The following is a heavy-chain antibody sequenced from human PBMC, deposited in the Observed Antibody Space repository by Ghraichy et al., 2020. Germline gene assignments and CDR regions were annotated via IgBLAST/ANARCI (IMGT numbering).Heavy chain of an antibody. D-gene: IGHD3-10*01. CDR1: GGSIRGSY. J-gene: IGHJ5*02. V-gene: IGHV4-59*08. CDR2: IYYSGSI. Sequence: GSLRLSCTLSGGSIRGSYWSWLRQPPGQGLEWIGYIYYSGSINYNPSLKSRVTISLDTSKNQFSLRLSSVTAADTAVYFCARHGSGSFIRFDPWGQGTLVTVSS. CDR3: ARHGSGSFIRFDP.